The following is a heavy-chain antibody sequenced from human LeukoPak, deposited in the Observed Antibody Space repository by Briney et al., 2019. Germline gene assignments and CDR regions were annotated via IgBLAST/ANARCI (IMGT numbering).Heavy chain of an antibody. CDR1: GYTFTGYY. CDR2: INPNNGGT. CDR3: AREPGDGGYDNFDY. V-gene: IGHV1-2*02. J-gene: IGHJ4*02. Sequence: ASVKVSCKASGYTFTGYYMHWVRQAPGQGLEWMGWINPNNGGTHYAQKFQGRVTMTRDTSISTAYMELSRLRSDDTAVYYCAREPGDGGYDNFDYWGPGNVVTVSS. D-gene: IGHD5-12*01.